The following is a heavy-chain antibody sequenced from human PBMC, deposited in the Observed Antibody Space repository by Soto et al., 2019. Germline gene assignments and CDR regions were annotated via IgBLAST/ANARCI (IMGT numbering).Heavy chain of an antibody. J-gene: IGHJ4*02. D-gene: IGHD4-17*01. Sequence: GYSMNWVRQAPGKGLEWVSYISSSSSTIYYADSVKGRFTISRDNAKNSLYLQMNSLRDEDTAVYYCARPNYGDFDYWGQGTLVTVSS. CDR3: ARPNYGDFDY. CDR2: ISSSSSTI. V-gene: IGHV3-48*02. CDR1: GYS.